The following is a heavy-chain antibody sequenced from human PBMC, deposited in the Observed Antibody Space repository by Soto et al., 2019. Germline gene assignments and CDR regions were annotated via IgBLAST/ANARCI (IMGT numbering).Heavy chain of an antibody. CDR2: IYYSGST. V-gene: IGHV4-31*03. Sequence: SETLSLTCTVSGGSISSGGYYWSWIRQHPGKGLEWIGYIYYSGSTYYNPSLKSRVTISVDTSKNQFSLKLSSVTAADTAVYYCARGLDGGSPAFDIWGQGTMVTVSS. CDR1: GGSISSGGYY. D-gene: IGHD2-21*01. CDR3: ARGLDGGSPAFDI. J-gene: IGHJ3*02.